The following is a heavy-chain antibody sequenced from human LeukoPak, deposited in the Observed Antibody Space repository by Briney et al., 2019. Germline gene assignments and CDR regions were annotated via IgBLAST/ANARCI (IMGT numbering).Heavy chain of an antibody. CDR2: ISAYNGNT. V-gene: IGHV1-18*01. J-gene: IGHJ5*02. CDR3: ARGGGYDSSGYNWFDP. D-gene: IGHD3-22*01. CDR1: GYTFTSYG. Sequence: ASVKVSCKASGYTFTSYGISWVRQAPGQGLEWMGWISAYNGNTNYAQKLQGRVTMTTDTSTSTACMELRSLRSDDTAVYYCARGGGYDSSGYNWFDPWGQGTLVTVSS.